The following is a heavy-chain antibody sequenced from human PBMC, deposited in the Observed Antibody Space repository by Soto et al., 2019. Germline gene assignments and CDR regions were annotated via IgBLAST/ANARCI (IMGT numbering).Heavy chain of an antibody. D-gene: IGHD2-8*01. V-gene: IGHV3-33*08. CDR3: AREENGRSAEYYFDY. Sequence: GGSLRLSCAASGFTFSSYSMNWVRQAPGKGLEWVAVIWYDGSNKYYADSVKGRFTISRDNSKSKLYLQMNSLRAEDTAVYYCAREENGRSAEYYFDYWGQGTLVTVSS. CDR2: IWYDGSNK. CDR1: GFTFSSYS. J-gene: IGHJ4*02.